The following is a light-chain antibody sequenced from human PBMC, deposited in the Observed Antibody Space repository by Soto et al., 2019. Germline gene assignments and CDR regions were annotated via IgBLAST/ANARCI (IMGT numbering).Light chain of an antibody. Sequence: QSALTQPASLSGSPGQSITISCTGTRSDVGAYNYVSWYQQHPGKAPKLMIFEVSDRPSGVSNRFSGSKSGNTASLTISGLQAEDEADYYCSAYTSSNTLVFGGGTKLTVL. CDR2: EVS. V-gene: IGLV2-14*01. J-gene: IGLJ2*01. CDR3: SAYTSSNTLV. CDR1: RSDVGAYNY.